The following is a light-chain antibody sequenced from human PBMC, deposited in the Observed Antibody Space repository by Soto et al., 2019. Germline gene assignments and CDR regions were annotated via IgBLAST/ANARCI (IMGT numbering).Light chain of an antibody. CDR2: AAS. CDR3: QQTDSFPLT. V-gene: IGKV1D-12*01. J-gene: IGKJ4*01. CDR1: QGISSS. Sequence: DIQMTQSPSSVSASVGDRVTITCRASQGISSSLGWYQQEPGKAPKLLIYAASSLQSGVPSRFSGSGSGTDFTLTISSLQSEDFATYYCQQTDSFPLTFGGGTKVEIK.